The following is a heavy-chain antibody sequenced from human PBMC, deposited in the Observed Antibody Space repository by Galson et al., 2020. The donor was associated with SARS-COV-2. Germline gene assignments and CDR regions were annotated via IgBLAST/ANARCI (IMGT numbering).Heavy chain of an antibody. V-gene: IGHV3-49*03. Sequence: GESLKISCTASGFTFGDYAMSWFRQAPGKGLEWVGFIRSKAYGGTTEYAASVKGRFTISRDDSKSIAYLQMNSLKTEDTAVYYCTRAGIQLWLLDWFDPWDQGTLVTVSS. J-gene: IGHJ5*02. CDR3: TRAGIQLWLLDWFDP. D-gene: IGHD5-18*01. CDR1: GFTFGDYA. CDR2: IRSKAYGGTT.